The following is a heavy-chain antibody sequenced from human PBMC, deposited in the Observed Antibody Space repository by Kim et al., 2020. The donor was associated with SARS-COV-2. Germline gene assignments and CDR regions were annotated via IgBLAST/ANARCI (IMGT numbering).Heavy chain of an antibody. J-gene: IGHJ6*02. V-gene: IGHV4-4*02. Sequence: SETLSLTCAVSGGSISSSNWWSWVRQPPGKGLEWIGEIYHSGSTNYNQSLKSRVTISVDKSKNQFSLKLSSVTAADTAVYYCARVNSSGWYGRNYYGMDVWAPGTTVTGSS. CDR3: ARVNSSGWYGRNYYGMDV. CDR2: IYHSGST. CDR1: GGSISSSNW. D-gene: IGHD6-19*01.